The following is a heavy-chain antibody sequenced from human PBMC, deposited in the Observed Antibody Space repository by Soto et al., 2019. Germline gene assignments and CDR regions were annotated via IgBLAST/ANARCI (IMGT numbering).Heavy chain of an antibody. CDR1: GFTFSSYA. CDR2: ISGSGGST. J-gene: IGHJ3*02. D-gene: IGHD2-15*01. Sequence: PGGSLRLSCAASGFTFSSYAMSWVRQAPGKGLEWVSAISGSGGSTYYADSVKGRFTISRDNSKNTLYLQMNSLRAEDTAVYYCAKIRIHPVLYCSGGSCHNTDDAFDIWGQGTMVTVSS. CDR3: AKIRIHPVLYCSGGSCHNTDDAFDI. V-gene: IGHV3-23*01.